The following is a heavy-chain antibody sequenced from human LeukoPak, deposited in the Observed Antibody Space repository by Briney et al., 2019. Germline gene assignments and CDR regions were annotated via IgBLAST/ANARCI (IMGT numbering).Heavy chain of an antibody. Sequence: GRSLRLSCAAFGFPLSSYAMSWVRQAPGKGLEWVSATSSSDAGTYHADSVRGRFTISRDNSKNTLYLQMNSLRVEDAAVYYCAKDRAYYSDSSGYYLVRAYDYWGQGTLVTVSS. V-gene: IGHV3-23*01. CDR2: TSSSDAGT. CDR3: AKDRAYYSDSSGYYLVRAYDY. CDR1: GFPLSSYA. J-gene: IGHJ4*02. D-gene: IGHD3-22*01.